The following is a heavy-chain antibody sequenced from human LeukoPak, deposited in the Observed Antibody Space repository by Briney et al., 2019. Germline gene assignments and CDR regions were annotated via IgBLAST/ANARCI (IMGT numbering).Heavy chain of an antibody. J-gene: IGHJ5*02. CDR3: ATGPIVAGYCSSTSCPPWFDP. V-gene: IGHV1-8*03. Sequence: ASVKVSCKASGYTFTSYDINWVRQATGQGLEWMGWMNPNSGNTGYAQKFQGRVTITEDTSTDTAYMELSSLRSEDTAVYYCATGPIVAGYCSSTSCPPWFDPWGQGTLVTVSS. D-gene: IGHD2-2*01. CDR1: GYTFTSYD. CDR2: MNPNSGNT.